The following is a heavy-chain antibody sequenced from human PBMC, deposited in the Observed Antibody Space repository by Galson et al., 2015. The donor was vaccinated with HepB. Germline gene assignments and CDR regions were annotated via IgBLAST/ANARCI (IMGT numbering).Heavy chain of an antibody. D-gene: IGHD5/OR15-5a*01. CDR2: INYSGST. V-gene: IGHV4-39*01. Sequence: SETLSLTCTVSGGSISSSSYYWGWIRQPPGKGLEWIGSINYSGSTYYNPSLKSRVTISGDTSKNQFSLKLSSKTAADTAMYYCARSSDMVSTYYWGQGILVTVSP. CDR3: ARSSDMVSTYY. CDR1: GGSISSSSYY. J-gene: IGHJ4*02.